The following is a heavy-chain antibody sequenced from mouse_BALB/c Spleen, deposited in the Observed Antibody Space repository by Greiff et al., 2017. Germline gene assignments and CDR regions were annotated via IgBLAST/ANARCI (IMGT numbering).Heavy chain of an antibody. V-gene: IGHV5-6-5*01. Sequence: EAKVVESGGGLVKPGGSLKLSCAASGFTFSSYAMSWVRQTPEKRLEWVASISSGGSTYYPDSVKGRFTISRDNARNILYLQMSSLRSEDTAMYYCARGGGTYYFDYWGQGTTLTVSS. CDR2: ISSGGST. CDR1: GFTFSSYA. CDR3: ARGGGTYYFDY. D-gene: IGHD2-14*01. J-gene: IGHJ2*01.